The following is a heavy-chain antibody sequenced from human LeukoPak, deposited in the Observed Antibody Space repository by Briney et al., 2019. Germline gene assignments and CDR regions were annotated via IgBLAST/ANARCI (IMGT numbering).Heavy chain of an antibody. Sequence: GGSLRLSCAASGFTFSSYWMHWVRQAPGKGLVWVSRINGDGSSTSYADSVKGRFTISRDNAKNTLYLQMNSLRAEDTAVYYCARALYYYGSGSYSHWFDPWGQGTLVTVSS. CDR2: INGDGSST. CDR1: GFTFSSYW. J-gene: IGHJ5*02. CDR3: ARALYYYGSGSYSHWFDP. D-gene: IGHD3-10*01. V-gene: IGHV3-74*01.